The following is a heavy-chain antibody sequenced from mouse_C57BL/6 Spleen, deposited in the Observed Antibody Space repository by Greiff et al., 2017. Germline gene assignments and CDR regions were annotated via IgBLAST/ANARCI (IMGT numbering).Heavy chain of an antibody. CDR2: ISYDGSN. Sequence: EVKLEESGPGLVKPSQSLSLTCSVTGYSITSGYYWNWIRQFPGNKLEWMGYISYDGSNNYNPSLKNRISITRDTSKNQFFLKLNSVTTEDTATYYCARDQDYYGSSLAYWGQGTLVTVSA. V-gene: IGHV3-6*01. D-gene: IGHD1-1*01. CDR3: ARDQDYYGSSLAY. J-gene: IGHJ3*01. CDR1: GYSITSGYY.